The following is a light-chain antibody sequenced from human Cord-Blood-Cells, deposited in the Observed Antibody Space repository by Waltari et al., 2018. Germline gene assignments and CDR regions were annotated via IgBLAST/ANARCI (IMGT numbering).Light chain of an antibody. CDR3: SSYAGSSTLV. J-gene: IGLJ2*01. Sequence: QSALTQPASVSGSPGQSITISCTGTSSDVGGYNLVSWYQQHPGKAPKLMIYEVSNRPSGVSNRFSGSKSGNTASLTSSGLQAEDEADYYCSSYAGSSTLVFGGGTKLTVL. CDR2: EVS. V-gene: IGLV2-14*01. CDR1: SSDVGGYNL.